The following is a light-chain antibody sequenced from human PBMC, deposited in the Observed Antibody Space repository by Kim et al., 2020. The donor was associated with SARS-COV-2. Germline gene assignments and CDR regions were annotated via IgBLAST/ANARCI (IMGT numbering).Light chain of an antibody. CDR2: DAS. CDR3: QQYHKWPPIA. CDR1: QNVGTK. V-gene: IGKV3-15*01. Sequence: EIVMTQSPATLSVPPGERAALSRKSSQNVGTKLAWYQQKPGQAPRLLIYDASTRASGIPDRFFGSGSGTEFTLIIGRLQSEDFALYYCQQYHKWPPIAFGQGKRLE. J-gene: IGKJ5*01.